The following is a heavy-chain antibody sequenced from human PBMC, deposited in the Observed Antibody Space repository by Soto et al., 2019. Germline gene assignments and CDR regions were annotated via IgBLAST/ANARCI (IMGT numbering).Heavy chain of an antibody. CDR3: ARHHLTPRTYAEVPRWFDP. Sequence: SETLSLTCSVSGFSITARNYYWAWVRQSPGKGLEWIQSVYHSGSTYYNYNPSLKSRVSTSVDTSKNQFSLTVTSVTAADTAVYFCARHHLTPRTYAEVPRWFDPWGPGILVTVSS. CDR1: GFSITARNYY. CDR2: VYHSGST. V-gene: IGHV4-39*01. J-gene: IGHJ5*02.